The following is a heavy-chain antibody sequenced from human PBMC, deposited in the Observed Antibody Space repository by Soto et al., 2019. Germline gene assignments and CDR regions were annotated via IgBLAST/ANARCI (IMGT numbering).Heavy chain of an antibody. CDR3: AGASEPWPPGRRGGYYYYGMDV. D-gene: IGHD6-19*01. J-gene: IGHJ6*02. Sequence: PGESLKISCKGSGYSFTSYWIGWVRQMPGKGLEWMGIIYPGDSDTRYSPSFQGQVTISADKSISTAYLQWSSLKASDTAMYYCAGASEPWPPGRRGGYYYYGMDVWGQGTTVTVSS. CDR2: IYPGDSDT. V-gene: IGHV5-51*01. CDR1: GYSFTSYW.